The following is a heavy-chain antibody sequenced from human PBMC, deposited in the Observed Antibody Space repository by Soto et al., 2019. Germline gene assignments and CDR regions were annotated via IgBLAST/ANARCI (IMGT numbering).Heavy chain of an antibody. D-gene: IGHD6-19*01. CDR1: GFTFSSYA. J-gene: IGHJ4*02. CDR2: VCGGGFSS. V-gene: IGHV3-23*01. CDR3: AKDLGYSSGWYYFDQ. Sequence: GGSLRLSCAASGFTFSSYAMSWVRQAPGKGLEWFSGVCGGGFSSYYADSVKGRFTIYRDNFKNTLYLQMDSLRAEDTAVYYCAKDLGYSSGWYYFDQWGKGTLVTVSS.